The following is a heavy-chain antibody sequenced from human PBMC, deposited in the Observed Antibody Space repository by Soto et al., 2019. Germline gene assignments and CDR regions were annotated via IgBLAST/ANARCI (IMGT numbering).Heavy chain of an antibody. CDR3: ARPPSSYYYYGMDV. Sequence: GGSLRLSCAASGFTFSSYWMHWVRQAPGKGLVWVSRINSDGSSTSYADSVKGRFTISRDNAKNTLYLQMNSLRAEDTAVYYCARPPSSYYYYGMDVWGQGTTVTVSS. CDR1: GFTFSSYW. J-gene: IGHJ6*02. V-gene: IGHV3-74*01. CDR2: INSDGSST.